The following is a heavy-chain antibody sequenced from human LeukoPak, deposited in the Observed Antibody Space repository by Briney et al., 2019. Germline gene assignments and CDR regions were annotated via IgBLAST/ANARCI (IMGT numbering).Heavy chain of an antibody. V-gene: IGHV3-49*04. J-gene: IGHJ4*02. Sequence: GGSLRLSCQASGFSFNDYIMSWVRQAPGKGLEWIAFIRSSHHGAAREYAASVKGSFIISRDDSKNIAYLQMDSLKTEDTGVYFCTRDRGGRWFGELLGFDNWGQGTLLTVSS. D-gene: IGHD3-10*01. CDR3: TRDRGGRWFGELLGFDN. CDR1: GFSFNDYI. CDR2: IRSSHHGAAR.